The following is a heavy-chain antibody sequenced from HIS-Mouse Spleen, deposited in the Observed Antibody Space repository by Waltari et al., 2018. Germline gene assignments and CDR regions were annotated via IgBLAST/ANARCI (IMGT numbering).Heavy chain of an antibody. J-gene: IGHJ4*02. CDR2: ISYDGSNK. D-gene: IGHD3-10*01. V-gene: IGHV3-30*04. CDR1: GLPFSGYA. Sequence: QVQLVESGGGVVQPGRSLRLSCAASGLPFSGYAMPWVRQAPGKGLEWVAVISYDGSNKYYADSVKGRFTISRDNSKNTLYLQMNSLRAEDTAVYYCARDGYGSGSYYFDYWGQGTLVTVSS. CDR3: ARDGYGSGSYYFDY.